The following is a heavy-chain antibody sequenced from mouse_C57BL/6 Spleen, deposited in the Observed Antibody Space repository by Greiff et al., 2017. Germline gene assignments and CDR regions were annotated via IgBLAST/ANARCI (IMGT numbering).Heavy chain of an antibody. V-gene: IGHV14-2*01. CDR1: GFNIKDYY. D-gene: IGHD2-2*01. J-gene: IGHJ4*01. CDR2: IDPEDGET. CDR3: AREPTVTSYAMDY. Sequence: VQLKESGAELVKPGASVKLSCTASGFNIKDYYMHWVKQRTEQGLEWIGRIDPEDGETKYAPKFQGKATITADTSSNTAYLQLSSLTSEDTAVYYCAREPTVTSYAMDYWGQGTSVTVSS.